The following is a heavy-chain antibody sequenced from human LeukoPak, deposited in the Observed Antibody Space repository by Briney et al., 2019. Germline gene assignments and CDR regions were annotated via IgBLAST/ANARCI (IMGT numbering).Heavy chain of an antibody. J-gene: IGHJ4*02. V-gene: IGHV4-39*01. Sequence: SETLSLTCSVSGGSISSSSYYWGWIRQPPGKGLEGIGSIYYSGSTYYNPSLKSRVTISVDTSKNQFSLKLSSVTAADTAVYYCAISYYDFWSGYRPFGYWGQGTLVTVSS. CDR2: IYYSGST. CDR3: AISYYDFWSGYRPFGY. D-gene: IGHD3-3*01. CDR1: GGSISSSSYY.